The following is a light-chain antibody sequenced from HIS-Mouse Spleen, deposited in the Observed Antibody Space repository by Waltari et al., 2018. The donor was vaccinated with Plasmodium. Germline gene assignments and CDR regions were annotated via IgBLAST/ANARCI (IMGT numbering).Light chain of an antibody. CDR1: QDIRNY. CDR2: DAS. V-gene: IGKV1-33*01. J-gene: IGKJ2*01. Sequence: DIQMTQSPSPLSASVGDRVTITCQASQDIRNYLNWYQQKPGKSPKLLLYDASTLATGVPSRFSGSGSVTDFTFTISSLQPEDIATYYCQQYDNLPYTFGQGTKLEIK. CDR3: QQYDNLPYT.